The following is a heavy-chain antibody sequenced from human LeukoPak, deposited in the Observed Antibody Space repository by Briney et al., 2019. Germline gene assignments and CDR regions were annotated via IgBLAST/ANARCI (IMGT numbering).Heavy chain of an antibody. Sequence: SETLSLTCAVSGGSISSSNWWSWVRQPPGKGLEWIGEIYHSGNTNYNPSLKSRVTISVDKSKNQFSLKLSSVTAADTAVYYCALGQWLVESGDAFDIWGQGTMVTVSS. V-gene: IGHV4-4*02. CDR2: IYHSGNT. CDR1: GGSISSSNW. J-gene: IGHJ3*02. CDR3: ALGQWLVESGDAFDI. D-gene: IGHD6-19*01.